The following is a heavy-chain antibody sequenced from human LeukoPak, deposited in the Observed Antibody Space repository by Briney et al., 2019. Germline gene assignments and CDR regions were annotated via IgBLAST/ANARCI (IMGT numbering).Heavy chain of an antibody. CDR2: IYYSGST. J-gene: IGHJ6*03. V-gene: IGHV4-39*01. CDR3: ARGRRDGYRLYYMDV. Sequence: SETLSLTCTVSGGSISSSSYYWGWIRQPPGKGLEWIGSIYYSGSTYYNPSLKSRVTISVDTSKNQFSLKLSSVTAADTSVYYCARGRRDGYRLYYMDVWGKGTTVTISS. CDR1: GGSISSSSYY. D-gene: IGHD5-24*01.